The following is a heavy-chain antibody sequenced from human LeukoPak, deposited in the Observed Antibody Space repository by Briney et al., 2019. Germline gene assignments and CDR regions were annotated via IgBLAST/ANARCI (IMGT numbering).Heavy chain of an antibody. Sequence: GGSLRLSCAASGFTFCSYWMHWVRQAPGKGLVWVSRIKSDGSTNYADSVKGRFTISRDNAKNTLSLQMNSLRAEDTTVYYCARAPSEIGGYYPEYFRHWGQGTLVTVSS. V-gene: IGHV3-74*01. CDR2: IKSDGST. J-gene: IGHJ1*01. D-gene: IGHD3-22*01. CDR1: GFTFCSYW. CDR3: ARAPSEIGGYYPEYFRH.